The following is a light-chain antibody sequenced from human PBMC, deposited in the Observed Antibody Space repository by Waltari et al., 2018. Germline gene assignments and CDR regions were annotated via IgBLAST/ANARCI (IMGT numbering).Light chain of an antibody. CDR3: QQYSNWPLT. J-gene: IGKJ3*01. Sequence: EIVLTQSPATLSLSPGERVTLSCRASQSVSSSLAWYQQKPGQPPRLLIYVASSRATGIADRFSGSGSGTEFTLTISSLEPEDFAVYYCQQYSNWPLTFGPGTKLDIK. CDR1: QSVSSS. CDR2: VAS. V-gene: IGKV3-15*01.